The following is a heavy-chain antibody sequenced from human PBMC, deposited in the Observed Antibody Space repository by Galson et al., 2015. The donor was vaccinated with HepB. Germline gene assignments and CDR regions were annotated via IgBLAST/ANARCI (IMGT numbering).Heavy chain of an antibody. J-gene: IGHJ4*02. Sequence: SLRLSCAASGFTFSSYGMHWVRQAPGKGLEWVAVIWYDGSNKYYADSVKGRFTISRDNSKNTLYLQMNSLRAEDTAVYYCARDIQPKYCSSTSCLGDYFDYWGQGTLVTVSS. V-gene: IGHV3-33*01. CDR3: ARDIQPKYCSSTSCLGDYFDY. CDR2: IWYDGSNK. D-gene: IGHD2-2*01. CDR1: GFTFSSYG.